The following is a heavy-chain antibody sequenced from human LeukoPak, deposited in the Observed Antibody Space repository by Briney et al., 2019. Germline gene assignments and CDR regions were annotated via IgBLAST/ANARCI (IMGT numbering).Heavy chain of an antibody. Sequence: PSETLSLTCTVSGGSISSYYWSWIRQPPGKGLEWIGYNYYSGSTNYNPSLKSRVTISVDTSKNQFSLKLSSVTAADTAVYYCAREGCYDYVWGSYRQDALCFDIWGQGTMVTVSS. CDR3: AREGCYDYVWGSYRQDALCFDI. D-gene: IGHD3-16*02. V-gene: IGHV4-59*12. CDR2: NYYSGST. CDR1: GGSISSYY. J-gene: IGHJ3*02.